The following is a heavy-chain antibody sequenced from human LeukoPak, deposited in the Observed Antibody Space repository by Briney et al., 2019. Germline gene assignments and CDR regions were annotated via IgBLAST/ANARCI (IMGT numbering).Heavy chain of an antibody. D-gene: IGHD3-10*01. CDR1: GGSFSGPY. Sequence: SETLSLTCAVYGGSFSGPYWSWIRQPPGKGLEWIGYIYYSGRTTYNPSLKSRVTISVDTSKNQFSLQLTSVTAADTAVYYCARGDYGSGTYLWGSWGQGILVTVSP. V-gene: IGHV4-34*11. J-gene: IGHJ5*02. CDR3: ARGDYGSGTYLWGS. CDR2: IYYSGRT.